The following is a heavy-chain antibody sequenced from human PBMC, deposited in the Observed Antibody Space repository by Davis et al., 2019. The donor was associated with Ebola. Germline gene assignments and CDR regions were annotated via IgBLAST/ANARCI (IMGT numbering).Heavy chain of an antibody. CDR1: VITFSSYA. Sequence: GGSLRLSCTDSVITFSSYAMTWVRQAPGKGLEWVSAISGSGGSTYYADSVKGRFTISRDNSKNTLYLQMNSLRAEDTAVYYCAKDVTMVRGWFDPWGQGTLVTVSS. J-gene: IGHJ5*02. CDR2: ISGSGGST. V-gene: IGHV3-23*01. CDR3: AKDVTMVRGWFDP. D-gene: IGHD3-10*01.